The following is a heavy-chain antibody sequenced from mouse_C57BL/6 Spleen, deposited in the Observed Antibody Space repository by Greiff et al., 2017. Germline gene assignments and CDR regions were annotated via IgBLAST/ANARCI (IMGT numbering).Heavy chain of an antibody. CDR1: GYTFTDHT. D-gene: IGHD2-4*01. CDR2: IYPRDGST. V-gene: IGHV1-78*01. Sequence: VQLQQSDAELVKPGASVKISCKVSGYTFTDHTIHWMKQRPEQGLEWIGYIYPRDGSTKYNEKFKGKATLTADKSSSTAYMQLNSLTSEDSAVXFCARRGVIYYDYDEGFAYWGQGTLVTVSA. J-gene: IGHJ3*01. CDR3: ARRGVIYYDYDEGFAY.